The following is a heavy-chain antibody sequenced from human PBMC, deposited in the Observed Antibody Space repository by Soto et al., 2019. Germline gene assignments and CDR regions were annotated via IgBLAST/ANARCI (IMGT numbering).Heavy chain of an antibody. CDR1: GESLRDYY. Sequence: QVQLQQWGAGLLKPSETLSLTCAVYGESLRDYYWSWIRQPPGKGLVWIGEINHSGSTNYSPSLKSRVSISVDTSKKQFSLKVTSVTAADTAVYYCARGGGGYDYVWGSYRPFDFWGQGTLVTVSS. CDR3: ARGGGGYDYVWGSYRPFDF. CDR2: INHSGST. D-gene: IGHD3-16*02. J-gene: IGHJ4*02. V-gene: IGHV4-34*01.